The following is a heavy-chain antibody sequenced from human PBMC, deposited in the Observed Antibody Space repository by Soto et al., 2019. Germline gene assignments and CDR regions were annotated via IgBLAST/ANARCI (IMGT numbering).Heavy chain of an antibody. V-gene: IGHV4-31*11. CDR3: ASGGVSFTGPAGY. Sequence: QVQLQESGPGLVKPSQTLSLTCAVSGGSINSGGFYWHWIRQHPEKGLEWIGYIFPSGSTHYNPSLKRRATXSXDXXQDPCSLRLTSVTAADTAVYYCASGGVSFTGPAGYWGQGTLVTVSS. CDR1: GGSINSGGFY. D-gene: IGHD2-8*01. CDR2: IFPSGST. J-gene: IGHJ4*02.